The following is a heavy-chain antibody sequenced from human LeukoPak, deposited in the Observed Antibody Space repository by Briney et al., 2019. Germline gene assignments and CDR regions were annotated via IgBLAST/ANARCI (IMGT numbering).Heavy chain of an antibody. J-gene: IGHJ3*02. D-gene: IGHD1-26*01. Sequence: RSGGSLRLSCAASGFTFSSYAMSWVRQAPGKGLEWVSAISGSGGSTYYADSVKGRFTISRDNSENTLYLQMNSLRAEDTAVYYCASLVGATASGDAFDIWGQGTMVTVSS. CDR1: GFTFSSYA. CDR3: ASLVGATASGDAFDI. V-gene: IGHV3-23*01. CDR2: ISGSGGST.